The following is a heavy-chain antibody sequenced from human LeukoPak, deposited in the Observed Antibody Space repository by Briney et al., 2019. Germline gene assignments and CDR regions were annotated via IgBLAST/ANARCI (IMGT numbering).Heavy chain of an antibody. V-gene: IGHV1-69*04. CDR1: GGTFSSYA. J-gene: IGHJ4*02. CDR2: IIPILGIA. Sequence: SVKVSCKASGGTFSSYAISWVRQAPGQGLEWVGRIIPILGIANYAQKFQGRVTITADKSTSTAYMELSSLRSEDTAVYYCARADYYGSGSYDYWGQGTLVTVSS. D-gene: IGHD3-10*01. CDR3: ARADYYGSGSYDY.